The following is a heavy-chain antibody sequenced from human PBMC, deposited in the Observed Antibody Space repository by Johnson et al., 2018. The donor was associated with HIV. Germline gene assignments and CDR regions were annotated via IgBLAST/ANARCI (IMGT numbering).Heavy chain of an antibody. CDR1: GFTFSSYG. J-gene: IGHJ3*02. CDR3: AREYYYDSSGTPVFDI. V-gene: IGHV3-30*03. D-gene: IGHD3-22*01. CDR2: ISYDGSDK. Sequence: QVQLVESGGGVVQPGRSLSLSCAASGFTFSSYGMHWVRQAPGKGLEWAAVISYDGSDKYYVDSVKGRFTISRDNAKNSLYLQMNSLRAEDTAVYYCAREYYYDSSGTPVFDIWGQGTMVTVSS.